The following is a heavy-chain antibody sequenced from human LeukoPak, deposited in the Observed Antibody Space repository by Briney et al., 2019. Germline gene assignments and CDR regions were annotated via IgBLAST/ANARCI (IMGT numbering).Heavy chain of an antibody. CDR1: GGTFSSYA. Sequence: ASVKVSCTASGGTFSSYAISWVRQAPGQGLERMGWISAYNGNTNYAQKLQGRVTMTTDTSTSTAYMELRSLRSDGTAVYYCARDWDTITMVRGVSDYWGQGTLVTVSS. CDR2: ISAYNGNT. V-gene: IGHV1-18*01. CDR3: ARDWDTITMVRGVSDY. J-gene: IGHJ4*02. D-gene: IGHD3-10*01.